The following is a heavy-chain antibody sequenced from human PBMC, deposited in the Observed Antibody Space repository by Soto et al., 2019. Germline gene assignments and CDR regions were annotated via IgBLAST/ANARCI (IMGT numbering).Heavy chain of an antibody. V-gene: IGHV3-30*18. J-gene: IGHJ4*02. D-gene: IGHD6-19*01. CDR2: ISYDGSNK. CDR1: TFTFSSYG. Sequence: QVQLVESGGGVVQPGRSLRLSCAASTFTFSSYGMHWVRQAPGKGLEWVAVISYDGSNKYYADSVKGRFTISRDNSKNTLYLQMNSLRAEDTAVYYSAKGSGSGWGDYFDYWGQGTLVTVSS. CDR3: AKGSGSGWGDYFDY.